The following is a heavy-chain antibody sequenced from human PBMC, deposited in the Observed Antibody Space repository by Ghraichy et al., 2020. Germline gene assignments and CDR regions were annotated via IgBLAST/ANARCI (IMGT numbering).Heavy chain of an antibody. J-gene: IGHJ4*02. CDR1: GYTFTGYY. V-gene: IGHV1-2*02. Sequence: ASVKVSCKASGYTFTGYYMHWVRQAPGQGLEWMGWINPNSGGTNYAQKFQGRVTMTRDTSISTAYMELSRLRSDDTAVYYCARLPGRAVAGNGYYFDYWGQGTLVTVSS. CDR3: ARLPGRAVAGNGYYFDY. D-gene: IGHD6-19*01. CDR2: INPNSGGT.